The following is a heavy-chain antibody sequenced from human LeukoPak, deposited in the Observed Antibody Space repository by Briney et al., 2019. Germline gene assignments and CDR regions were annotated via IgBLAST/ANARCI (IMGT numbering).Heavy chain of an antibody. V-gene: IGHV3-7*05. Sequence: GGSLRLSCAASGFTVSSNYMSWVRQAPGKGLEWVATINQDESKTYYVDSVRGRFTISRDNAKNSLFLQMNSLRPEDTAVYYCAREYSSSARDYWGQGTLVTVSS. CDR3: AREYSSSARDY. CDR1: GFTVSSNY. D-gene: IGHD6-6*01. J-gene: IGHJ4*02. CDR2: INQDESKT.